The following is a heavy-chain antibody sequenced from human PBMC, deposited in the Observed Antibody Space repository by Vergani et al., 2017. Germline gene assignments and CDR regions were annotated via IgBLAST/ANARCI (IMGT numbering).Heavy chain of an antibody. J-gene: IGHJ6*02. Sequence: QVQLQQWGAGLLKPSETLSLTCVVYGGSFSGYYWSWIRQPPGKGLEWIGEINHSGSTNYNPSLKSRVTRSVDTSKNQFSLKLSSVTAADTAVYYCARDAGRDWYSNYYYGMDVWGQGTTVTVSS. CDR3: ARDAGRDWYSNYYYGMDV. V-gene: IGHV4-34*01. CDR2: INHSGST. CDR1: GGSFSGYY. D-gene: IGHD3/OR15-3a*01.